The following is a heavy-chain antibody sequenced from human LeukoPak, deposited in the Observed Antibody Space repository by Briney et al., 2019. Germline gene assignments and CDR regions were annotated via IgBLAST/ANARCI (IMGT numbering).Heavy chain of an antibody. CDR3: ARERANSYYDFWSGRNSLLDY. J-gene: IGHJ4*02. CDR2: INSDGSST. D-gene: IGHD3-3*01. CDR1: GFTFNSYW. Sequence: GGSLRLSCAASGFTFNSYWMHWVRQAPGKGLVWVSRINSDGSSTSYADSVKGRFTISRDNAKNTLYLQMNSLRAEDTAVYYCARERANSYYDFWSGRNSLLDYWGQGTLVTVSS. V-gene: IGHV3-74*01.